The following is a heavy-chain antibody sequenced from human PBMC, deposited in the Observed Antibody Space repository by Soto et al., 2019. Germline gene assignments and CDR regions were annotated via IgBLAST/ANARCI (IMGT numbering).Heavy chain of an antibody. Sequence: ASVKVSCKASGYTFTSYDINWVRQATGQGLEWMGWMNPNSGNTGYAQKFQGRVTMTRNTSISTAYMELSSLRSEDTAVYYCARGLLTGEITFGGPPRPEFDYWGQGTLVTVSS. CDR2: MNPNSGNT. J-gene: IGHJ4*02. D-gene: IGHD3-16*01. CDR1: GYTFTSYD. CDR3: ARGLLTGEITFGGPPRPEFDY. V-gene: IGHV1-8*01.